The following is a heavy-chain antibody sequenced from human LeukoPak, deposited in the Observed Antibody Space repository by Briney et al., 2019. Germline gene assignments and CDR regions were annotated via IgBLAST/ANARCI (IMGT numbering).Heavy chain of an antibody. J-gene: IGHJ4*02. V-gene: IGHV4-4*02. D-gene: IGHD6-19*01. CDR1: GGSISSSNW. CDR2: IYHSGST. Sequence: PSGTLSLTCAVSGGSISSSNWWSWVRQPPGKGLEWIGEIYHSGSTNYNPSLKSRVTISVDKSKNQFSLKLSSVTAADTAVYYCARGSSGWYWNYFDYWGQGTLVTVSS. CDR3: ARGSSGWYWNYFDY.